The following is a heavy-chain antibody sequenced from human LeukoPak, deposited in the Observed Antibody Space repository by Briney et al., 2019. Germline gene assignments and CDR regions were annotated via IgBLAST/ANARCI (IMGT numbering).Heavy chain of an antibody. CDR3: ARVGFTSSWSNFDY. J-gene: IGHJ4*02. CDR2: INPNGGDT. D-gene: IGHD6-13*01. V-gene: IGHV1-2*06. Sequence: ASVKVSCKASGFTFAAYFIHWVRQAPGQGLEWMGRINPNGGDTNYAQKFQGRVTMTGDTSISTAYMELSSLRSDDTAMYYCARVGFTSSWSNFDYWGQGTPVTVSS. CDR1: GFTFAAYF.